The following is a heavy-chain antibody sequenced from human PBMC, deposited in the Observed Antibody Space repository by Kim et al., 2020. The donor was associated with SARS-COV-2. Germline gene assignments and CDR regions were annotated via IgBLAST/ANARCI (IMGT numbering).Heavy chain of an antibody. CDR2: GNT. D-gene: IGHD2-2*03. Sequence: GNTSHDKKCPGGFTMTRDTSTSTVYMELSSLRSEDTAVYYCARLDDRFDYWGQGTLVTVSS. J-gene: IGHJ4*02. V-gene: IGHV1-46*01. CDR3: ARLDDRFDY.